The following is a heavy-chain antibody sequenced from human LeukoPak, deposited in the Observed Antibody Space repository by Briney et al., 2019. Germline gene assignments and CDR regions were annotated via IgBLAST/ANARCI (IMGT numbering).Heavy chain of an antibody. D-gene: IGHD1-26*01. CDR1: GGTFSSYA. Sequence: SVKVSCKASGGTFSSYAISWVRQAPGQGLEWMGGIIPIFGTANYAQKFQGRVTITTDESTSTAYMELSSLRSEDTAVYYCAGRTAYSGSYYGYWGQGTLVTVSS. CDR2: IIPIFGTA. J-gene: IGHJ4*02. CDR3: AGRTAYSGSYYGY. V-gene: IGHV1-69*05.